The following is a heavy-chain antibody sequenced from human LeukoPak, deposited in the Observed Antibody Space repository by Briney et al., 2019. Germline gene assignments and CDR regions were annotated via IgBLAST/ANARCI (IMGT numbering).Heavy chain of an antibody. CDR1: GYAFTSYY. Sequence: ASVKVSCKASGYAFTSYYMHWVRQAPGQGLEWMGIINPIGCSTSHVQKFQGRVTMTRDTSTSTVYMELSSLRSEDTAVYYCARDQAIYYDSSGYYSLDAFDIWGQGTMVTVFS. V-gene: IGHV1-46*01. D-gene: IGHD3-22*01. CDR3: ARDQAIYYDSSGYYSLDAFDI. CDR2: INPIGCST. J-gene: IGHJ3*02.